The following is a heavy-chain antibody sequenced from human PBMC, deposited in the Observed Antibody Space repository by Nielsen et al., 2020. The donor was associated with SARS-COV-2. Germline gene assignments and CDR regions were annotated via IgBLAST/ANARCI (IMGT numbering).Heavy chain of an antibody. CDR2: ISSDASTM. CDR1: GFIFSDYY. Sequence: GGSLRLSCAASGFIFSDYYMAWIRQSPGKGLEWVSYISSDASTMNYADSVEGRFTISRNMAKKSLYLQMDSLRAEDTAVYYCARELVYYGMDVWGQGTTVTVSS. J-gene: IGHJ6*02. V-gene: IGHV3-11*01. CDR3: ARELVYYGMDV.